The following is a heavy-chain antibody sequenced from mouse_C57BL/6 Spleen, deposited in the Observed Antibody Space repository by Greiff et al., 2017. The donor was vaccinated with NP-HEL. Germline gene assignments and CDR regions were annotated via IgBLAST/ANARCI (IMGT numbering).Heavy chain of an antibody. J-gene: IGHJ1*03. CDR3: ARRDDYDGYWYFDV. CDR2: ISSGGSYT. CDR1: GFTFSSYG. V-gene: IGHV5-6*01. Sequence: EVQLVESGGDLVKPGGSLKLSCAASGFTFSSYGMSWVRQTPDKRLEWVATISSGGSYTYYPDSVKGRFTISRDNAKNTLYLQMSSLKSEDTAMYYCARRDDYDGYWYFDVWGTGTTVTVSS. D-gene: IGHD2-4*01.